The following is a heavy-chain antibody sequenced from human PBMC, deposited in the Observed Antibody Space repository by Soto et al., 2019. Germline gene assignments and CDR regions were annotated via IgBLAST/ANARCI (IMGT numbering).Heavy chain of an antibody. J-gene: IGHJ6*03. D-gene: IGHD3-3*01. CDR1: GFTFSSYS. Sequence: XXSLRLSCAASGFTFSSYSMDWVPQAPGKGLEWVSYISSSSSTIYYADSVKGRFTISRDNAKNSLYLQMNSLRAEDTAVYYCARTGSGQYYYYYMDVWGKGTTVTVSS. V-gene: IGHV3-48*01. CDR2: ISSSSSTI. CDR3: ARTGSGQYYYYYMDV.